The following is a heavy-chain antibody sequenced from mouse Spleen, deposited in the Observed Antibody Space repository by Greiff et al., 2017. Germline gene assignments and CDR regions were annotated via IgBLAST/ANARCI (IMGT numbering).Heavy chain of an antibody. CDR1: GFTFSDFY. D-gene: IGHD1-3*01. CDR2: SRNKANDYTT. J-gene: IGHJ3*01. CDR3: ARDGLNSGFAY. Sequence: EMHLVESGGGLVQSGRSLRLSCATSGFTFSDFYMEWVRQAPGKGLEWIAASRNKANDYTTEYSASVKGRFIVSRDTSQSILYLQMNALRAEDTAIYYCARDGLNSGFAYWGQGTLVTVSA. V-gene: IGHV7-1*01.